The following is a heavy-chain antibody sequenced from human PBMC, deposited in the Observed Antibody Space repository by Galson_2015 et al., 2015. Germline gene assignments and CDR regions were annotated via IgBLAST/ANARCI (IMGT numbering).Heavy chain of an antibody. Sequence: SLRLSCAASGFSFSTYGMHWVRQAPGKGLEWVAAIWYDGNNEYYADSVKGRFNISRDNSQNTLYLQMNRLRVEETAVYFCARDLGYCTGGSCYPDYWGRGTLVTVSS. J-gene: IGHJ4*02. D-gene: IGHD2-15*01. CDR1: GFSFSTYG. CDR2: IWYDGNNE. V-gene: IGHV3-33*01. CDR3: ARDLGYCTGGSCYPDY.